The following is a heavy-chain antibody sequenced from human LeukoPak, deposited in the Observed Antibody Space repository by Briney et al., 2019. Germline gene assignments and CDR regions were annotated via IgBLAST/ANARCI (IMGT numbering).Heavy chain of an antibody. CDR2: IYYSGST. D-gene: IGHD6-13*01. J-gene: IGHJ4*02. V-gene: IGHV4-59*01. CDR3: ASSGSSSWYGDFDY. CDR1: GGSISSYY. Sequence: SETLSLTCTVSGGSISSYYWSWIRQPPGKGLEWIGYIYYSGSTNYNPSLKGRVTISVDTSKNQFSLKLSSVTAADTAVYYCASSGSSSWYGDFDYWGQGTLVTVSS.